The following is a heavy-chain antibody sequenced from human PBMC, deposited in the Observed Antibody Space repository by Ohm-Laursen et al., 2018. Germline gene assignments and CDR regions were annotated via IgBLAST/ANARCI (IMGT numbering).Heavy chain of an antibody. V-gene: IGHV3-23*01. CDR2: ISGSGGST. CDR1: GFTFSSYA. J-gene: IGHJ4*02. CDR3: ARVYGSYCSDY. D-gene: IGHD1-26*01. Sequence: SLRLSCAASGFTFSSYAMSWVRQAPGKGLEWVSAISGSGGSTYYADSVKGQFTISRDNAKNSLYLQMNSLRAEDTAVYYCARVYGSYCSDYWGQGTLVTVSS.